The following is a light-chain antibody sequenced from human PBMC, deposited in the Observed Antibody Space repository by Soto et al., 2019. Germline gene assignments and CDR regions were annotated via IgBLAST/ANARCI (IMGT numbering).Light chain of an antibody. CDR3: QSYDSSLGEV. CDR1: SSYIGAGYD. Sequence: QSVLTQPPSVSGAPGQRVTISCTGTSSYIGAGYDVHWYQQLPGTAPKLLIYGNSNRPSGVPDRFSGSKSGTSASLAITGLQAEDEADYYCQSYDSSLGEVFGGGTKVTVL. V-gene: IGLV1-40*01. CDR2: GNS. J-gene: IGLJ2*01.